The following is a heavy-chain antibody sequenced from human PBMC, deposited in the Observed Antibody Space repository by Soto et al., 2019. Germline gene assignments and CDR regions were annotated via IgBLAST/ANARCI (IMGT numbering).Heavy chain of an antibody. Sequence: QVQLVESGGGVVQPGRSLRLSCAASGFTFSSYGMHWVRQAPGKGLEWVAVIWYDGSNKYYADSVKGRFTISRDNSKNTLYLQMNSLRAEDTAVYYCARPWGGWDDSSGPLGYWGQGTLVTVSS. J-gene: IGHJ4*02. D-gene: IGHD3-22*01. CDR3: ARPWGGWDDSSGPLGY. CDR1: GFTFSSYG. CDR2: IWYDGSNK. V-gene: IGHV3-33*01.